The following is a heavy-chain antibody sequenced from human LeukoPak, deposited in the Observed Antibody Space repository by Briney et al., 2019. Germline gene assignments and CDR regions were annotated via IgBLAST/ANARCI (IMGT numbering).Heavy chain of an antibody. V-gene: IGHV1-18*01. D-gene: IGHD5-24*01. Sequence: ASVKVSFKASGYTFTIYGISWVRQAPGQGLEWVGWISPNNGDTKYAQKLQGRVTMTTDTSTNTAYMELRSLTSDDTAVYFCARDGGREVATITPNWFDPWGQGTLVTVSS. J-gene: IGHJ5*02. CDR3: ARDGGREVATITPNWFDP. CDR2: ISPNNGDT. CDR1: GYTFTIYG.